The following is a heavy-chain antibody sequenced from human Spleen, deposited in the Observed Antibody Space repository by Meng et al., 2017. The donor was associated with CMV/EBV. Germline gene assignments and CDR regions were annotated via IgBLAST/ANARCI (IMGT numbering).Heavy chain of an antibody. V-gene: IGHV3-74*01. J-gene: IGHJ4*01. D-gene: IGHD3-10*01. CDR1: GFTFSNFW. Sequence: GESLKISCADSGFTFSNFWMHWVRQAPGKGLVWVSRINSDGRSTTYADSVKGRFTISRDNAKNTLYLQMNSLRAEDTAIYYCAKDGGVASYYYSSEHYYFDHWGHGTLVTVSS. CDR3: AKDGGVASYYYSSEHYYFDH. CDR2: INSDGRST.